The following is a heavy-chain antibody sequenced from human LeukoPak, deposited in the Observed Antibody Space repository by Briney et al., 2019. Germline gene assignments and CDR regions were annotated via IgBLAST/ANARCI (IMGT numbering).Heavy chain of an antibody. V-gene: IGHV3-23*01. J-gene: IGHJ4*02. CDR3: AKGDRDDTSGYYYFDY. Sequence: GGSLRLSCAASGFTFSTYGMNWVRQAPGKGLEWVPGITPDAGRTYYADSVKGRFTISRDNSKNTLYLQMNSLRAEDTAVYYCAKGDRDDTSGYYYFDYWGQGTLVTVSS. CDR2: ITPDAGRT. CDR1: GFTFSTYG. D-gene: IGHD3-22*01.